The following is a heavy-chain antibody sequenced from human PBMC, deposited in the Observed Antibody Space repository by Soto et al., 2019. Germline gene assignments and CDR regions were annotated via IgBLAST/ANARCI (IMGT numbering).Heavy chain of an antibody. J-gene: IGHJ6*02. D-gene: IGHD4-17*01. CDR3: ARDMGATVTTNYYYYGMDV. CDR1: GYTFTSYG. CDR2: ISAYNGNT. V-gene: IGHV1-18*01. Sequence: ASVKVSCKASGYTFTSYGISWVRQAPGQGLEWMGWISAYNGNTNYAQKLQGRVTMTTDTSTSTAYMELRSLRSDDTAVYCCARDMGATVTTNYYYYGMDVWGQGTTVTVSS.